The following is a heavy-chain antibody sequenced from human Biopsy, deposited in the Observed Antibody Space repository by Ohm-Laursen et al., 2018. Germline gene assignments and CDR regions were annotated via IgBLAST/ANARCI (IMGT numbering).Heavy chain of an antibody. CDR1: GYTFTDDQ. CDR3: SREQHYYSA. Sequence: SSVKVSCKTTGYTFTDDQIHWVREAPGQGLEWMRLVNPKKGDTRYAQKFHGRVTMTSNVSVATAYMELTGLTSDDTAVYFCSREQHYYSAWGQGTLVTVSS. V-gene: IGHV1-2*06. CDR2: VNPKKGDT. J-gene: IGHJ5*02. D-gene: IGHD2-21*02.